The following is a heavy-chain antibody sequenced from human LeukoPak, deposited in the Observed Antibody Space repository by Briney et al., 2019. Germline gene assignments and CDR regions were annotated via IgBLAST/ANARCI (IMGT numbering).Heavy chain of an antibody. D-gene: IGHD4-11*01. V-gene: IGHV4-39*07. CDR3: ARTSNTVFDY. Sequence: SETLSLTCTVSGGSISSRGYYWGGIRQPPGKGLEWIGSMYYSGSTYYDPSLKSRVTMSVDTSKNQFSLKLSSVTAADTALYYCARTSNTVFDYWGQGTLVTVSS. CDR1: GGSISSRGYY. CDR2: MYYSGST. J-gene: IGHJ4*02.